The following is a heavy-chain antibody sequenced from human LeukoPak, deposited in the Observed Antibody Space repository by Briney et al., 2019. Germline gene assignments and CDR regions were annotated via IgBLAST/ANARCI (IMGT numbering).Heavy chain of an antibody. J-gene: IGHJ4*02. CDR3: AGFGEGIAAAGDL. D-gene: IGHD6-13*01. CDR2: IYYSGIT. CDR1: GGSIGSYY. Sequence: SETLALTCTVSGGSIGSYYWTWIRQPPGKGLEWIGNIYYSGITNYNPSLRSRVTISLDRSKNQFSLRLTSVTATDTAVYYCAGFGEGIAAAGDLWGQGSQVTV. V-gene: IGHV4-59*08.